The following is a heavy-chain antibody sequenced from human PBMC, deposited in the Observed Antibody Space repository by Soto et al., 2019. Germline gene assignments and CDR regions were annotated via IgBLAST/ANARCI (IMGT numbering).Heavy chain of an antibody. D-gene: IGHD2-15*01. CDR2: TGSGTGPG. CDR3: ARRDSGGLYRFFDS. J-gene: IGHJ4*02. CDR1: GGSLSTNP. Sequence: GASVKVSCKASGGSLSTNPISWVRQAPGQGLEWMGGTGSGTGPGNHAQKFQGRLTVTADKSTSTVYMELTNLSSEDTAVYYCARRDSGGLYRFFDSWGPGTMVTVYS. V-gene: IGHV1-69*06.